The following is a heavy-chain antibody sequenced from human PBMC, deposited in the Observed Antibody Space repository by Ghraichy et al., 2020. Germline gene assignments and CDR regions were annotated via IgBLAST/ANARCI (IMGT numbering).Heavy chain of an antibody. J-gene: IGHJ4*02. CDR3: ARGAPVTILPFDS. V-gene: IGHV3-48*04. D-gene: IGHD4-17*01. CDR2: ISSSSSTI. Sequence: GGSLRLSCAASGFTFSSYSMNWVRQAPGKGLEWVSYISSSSSTIYYADSVKGRFTISRDNAKNSLYLQMNSLRAEDTAVYYCARGAPVTILPFDSWGQGTLVTVAS. CDR1: GFTFSSYS.